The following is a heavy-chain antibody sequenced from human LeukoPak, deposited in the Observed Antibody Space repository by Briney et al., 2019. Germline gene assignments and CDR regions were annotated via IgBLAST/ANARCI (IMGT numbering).Heavy chain of an antibody. CDR1: GYTFTSYG. J-gene: IGHJ6*02. CDR2: ISAYNGNT. V-gene: IGHV1-18*01. Sequence: ASVKVSCKASGYTFTSYGISWVRQAPGQGLEWMGWISAYNGNTNYAQKLQGRVTMTTDTSTSTAYMELSSLRSEDTAVYYCARVYSFVDYGGNRAPYYYYGMDVWGQGTTVTVSS. D-gene: IGHD4-23*01. CDR3: ARVYSFVDYGGNRAPYYYYGMDV.